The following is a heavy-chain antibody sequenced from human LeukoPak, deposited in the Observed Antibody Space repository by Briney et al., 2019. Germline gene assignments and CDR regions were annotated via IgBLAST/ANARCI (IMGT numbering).Heavy chain of an antibody. V-gene: IGHV3-53*01. CDR3: ARGGMAVAAAYYFDY. Sequence: PGGSLRLSCAASGFTVSTNYMNWVRQAPGKGLEWVSVIFGGGSIYYADSVKGRFTISRDNSKNTLYPQMNSLKAEDTAVYYCARGGMAVAAAYYFDYWGQGTLVTVSS. CDR2: IFGGGSI. D-gene: IGHD6-19*01. CDR1: GFTVSTNY. J-gene: IGHJ4*02.